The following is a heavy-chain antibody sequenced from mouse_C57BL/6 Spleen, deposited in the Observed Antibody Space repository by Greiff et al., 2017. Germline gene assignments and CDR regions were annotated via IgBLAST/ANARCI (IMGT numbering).Heavy chain of an antibody. CDR1: GYTFTSYW. CDR3: AREVTTASYYAMDY. J-gene: IGHJ4*01. D-gene: IGHD2-2*01. CDR2: IHPNSGST. V-gene: IGHV1-64*01. Sequence: QVQLQQPGAELVKPGASVKLSCKASGYTFTSYWMHWVKQRPGQGLEWIGMIHPNSGSTNYNEKFKGKATLTVDKSSSTAYMQLSSLTSEDSAVYYCAREVTTASYYAMDYWGQGTSVTVSS.